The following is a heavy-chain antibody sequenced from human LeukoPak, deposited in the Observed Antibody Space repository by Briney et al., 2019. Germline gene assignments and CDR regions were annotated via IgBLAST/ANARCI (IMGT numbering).Heavy chain of an antibody. J-gene: IGHJ5*02. V-gene: IGHV3-23*01. CDR3: AKQGGYISTNWFDP. D-gene: IGHD6-13*01. CDR1: GSTFSSYA. CDR2: ISGSGGST. Sequence: PGGSLRLSCAASGSTFSSYAMSWVRQAPGKGLEWVSAISGSGGSTYYADSVKGRFTISRDNSKNTLYLQMNSLRAEDTAVYYCAKQGGYISTNWFDPWGQGTLVTVSS.